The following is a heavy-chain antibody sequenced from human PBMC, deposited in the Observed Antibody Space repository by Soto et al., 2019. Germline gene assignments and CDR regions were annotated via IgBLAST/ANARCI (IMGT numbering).Heavy chain of an antibody. J-gene: IGHJ4*02. D-gene: IGHD3-3*01. Sequence: GSLRLSCAASGFTFSSYWMSWVRQAPGKGLEWVANIKQDGSEKYYVDSVKGRFTISRDNAKNSLYLQMNSLRAEDTAVYYCASTDYDFWSGRIDYWGQGTLVTVSS. CDR3: ASTDYDFWSGRIDY. CDR1: GFTFSSYW. CDR2: IKQDGSEK. V-gene: IGHV3-7*01.